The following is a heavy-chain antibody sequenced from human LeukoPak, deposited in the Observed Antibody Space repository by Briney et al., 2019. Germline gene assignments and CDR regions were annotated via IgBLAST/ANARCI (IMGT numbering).Heavy chain of an antibody. Sequence: PGGSLRLSCAGSGFNFTEYYMTWIRQTPGKGLEWLSHISSSGTIIYYADSVKGRFTISRDNAKNSLFLQMNSLRAEDTAVYFCAREGQLLLDGYYAMDVWGQGTTVTVTS. D-gene: IGHD2-2*01. V-gene: IGHV3-11*01. CDR1: GFNFTEYY. J-gene: IGHJ6*02. CDR3: AREGQLLLDGYYAMDV. CDR2: ISSSGTII.